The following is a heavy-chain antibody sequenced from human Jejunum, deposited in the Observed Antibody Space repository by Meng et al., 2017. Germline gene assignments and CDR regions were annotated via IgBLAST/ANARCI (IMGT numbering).Heavy chain of an antibody. J-gene: IGHJ4*02. CDR3: VRVGAAVAATAPLDH. CDR1: GFMFSDHH. CDR2: ISSSAYTT. D-gene: IGHD6-19*01. V-gene: IGHV3-11*01. Sequence: QVQLGESGGGLVKPGGSLRLSFVASGFMFSDHHMTWIRQAPGKGLEWVAHISSSAYTTYYADSVKGRFTISRDNVQNSLFLQMNSLRVDDTAVYYCVRVGAAVAATAPLDHWGQGTLVTVSS.